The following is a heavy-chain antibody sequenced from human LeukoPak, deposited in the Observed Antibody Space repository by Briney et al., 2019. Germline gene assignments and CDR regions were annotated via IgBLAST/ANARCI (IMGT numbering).Heavy chain of an antibody. D-gene: IGHD6-19*01. CDR2: VYNSGST. Sequence: SETLSLTCTVSGGSISRYYWSWIRQPPGKGLEWIGYVYNSGSTSNNPSLKSRVTISVDTSKNQFSLKLSSVTAADTAVYYCARHNYAPGISVAGNNWFDTWGQGTLVNVSS. CDR3: ARHNYAPGISVAGNNWFDT. V-gene: IGHV4-59*08. J-gene: IGHJ5*02. CDR1: GGSISRYY.